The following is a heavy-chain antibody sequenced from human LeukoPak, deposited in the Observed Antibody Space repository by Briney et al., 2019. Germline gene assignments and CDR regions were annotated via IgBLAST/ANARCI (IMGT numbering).Heavy chain of an antibody. Sequence: PGASVKFSCKASGYTFSTYYMHWVRQAPGQGLEWMGIINPNGGSTSYAQKFQGRVTMTRDTSTSTVYMELSSLRSEDTAVYYCARESGVMAFDYWGQGTLVTVSS. V-gene: IGHV1-46*01. CDR3: ARESGVMAFDY. D-gene: IGHD3-16*01. J-gene: IGHJ4*02. CDR1: GYTFSTYY. CDR2: INPNGGST.